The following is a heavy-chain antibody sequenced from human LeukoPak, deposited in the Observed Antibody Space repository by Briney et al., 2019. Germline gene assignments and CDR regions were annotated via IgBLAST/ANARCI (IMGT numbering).Heavy chain of an antibody. Sequence: ASVKVSCKASGYTFTSYGISWVRQAPGQGLEWMGWISAYNGNTNYVQKLQGRVTMTTDTSTSTAYMELRSLRSDDTAVYYCARLYYYDSSAPGGFDPWGQGTLVTVSS. V-gene: IGHV1-18*01. CDR3: ARLYYYDSSAPGGFDP. CDR2: ISAYNGNT. J-gene: IGHJ5*02. CDR1: GYTFTSYG. D-gene: IGHD3-22*01.